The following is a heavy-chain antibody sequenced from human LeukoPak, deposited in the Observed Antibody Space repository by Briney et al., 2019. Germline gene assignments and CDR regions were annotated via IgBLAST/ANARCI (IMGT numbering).Heavy chain of an antibody. Sequence: ASETLSLTCAVSAASISNYYWSWIRQAPGKGLEWIGYISTSGSTNYNPSLKSRVSISLDTSNNRFSLNLNFVTAADTAVYYCASPRSGYRYTFDYWGQGTLVTVSS. CDR2: ISTSGST. J-gene: IGHJ4*02. V-gene: IGHV4-4*09. CDR1: AASISNYY. CDR3: ASPRSGYRYTFDY. D-gene: IGHD3-22*01.